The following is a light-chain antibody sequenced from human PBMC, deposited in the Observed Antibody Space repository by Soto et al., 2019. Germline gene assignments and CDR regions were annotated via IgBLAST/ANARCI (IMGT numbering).Light chain of an antibody. CDR3: QQYESTPPT. CDR2: LAS. CDR1: QSVLYSSNNKNY. Sequence: DIVMTQSPDSLAVSLGERATINCKSSQSVLYSSNNKNYLALYQQRPGQPPKLLIYLASTRESGVPDRFSGSGSGTDFPLTITSLQAEDVAVYYCQQYESTPPTFGQGTKLEIK. V-gene: IGKV4-1*01. J-gene: IGKJ2*01.